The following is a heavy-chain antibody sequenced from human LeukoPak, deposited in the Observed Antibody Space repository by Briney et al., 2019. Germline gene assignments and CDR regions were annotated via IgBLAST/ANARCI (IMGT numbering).Heavy chain of an antibody. CDR1: GGSISTYY. V-gene: IGHV4-59*01. Sequence: SETLSLTCTVSGGSISTYYWSWIRQPPGKGLEYIGYIYYSGSASYNPSLKSRVTISVDTSKNQFSLKLTSVTAADTALYYCARSYGSGNYFDYWGQGTLVTASS. J-gene: IGHJ4*02. CDR2: IYYSGSA. CDR3: ARSYGSGNYFDY. D-gene: IGHD3-10*01.